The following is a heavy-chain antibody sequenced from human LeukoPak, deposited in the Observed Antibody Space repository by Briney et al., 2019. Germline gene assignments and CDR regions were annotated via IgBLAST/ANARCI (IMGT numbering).Heavy chain of an antibody. V-gene: IGHV1-69*05. CDR3: ARGARQTGTRFDY. J-gene: IGHJ4*02. CDR2: IIPIFGTA. Sequence: ASVKVSCKASGGTFSSYAISWVRQAPGQGLEWMGGIIPIFGTANYAQKFQGRVTITTDESTSTADMELSSLRSEDTAVYYCARGARQTGTRFDYWGQGTLVTVSS. CDR1: GGTFSSYA. D-gene: IGHD1-1*01.